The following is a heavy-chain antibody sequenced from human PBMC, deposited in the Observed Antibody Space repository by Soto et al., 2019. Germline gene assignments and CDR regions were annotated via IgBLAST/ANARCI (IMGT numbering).Heavy chain of an antibody. CDR1: GGTFSSYA. Sequence: QVQLVQSGAEVQKPGSSVKVSCKASGGTFSSYAISWVRQAPGQGLEWMGGIIPIFGTANYAQKFQGRVTITADASTSTAYMELSSLRSEDTAVYYCARDPAYSSSWYVGWFDPWGQGTLVTVSS. D-gene: IGHD6-13*01. CDR3: ARDPAYSSSWYVGWFDP. CDR2: IIPIFGTA. J-gene: IGHJ5*02. V-gene: IGHV1-69*01.